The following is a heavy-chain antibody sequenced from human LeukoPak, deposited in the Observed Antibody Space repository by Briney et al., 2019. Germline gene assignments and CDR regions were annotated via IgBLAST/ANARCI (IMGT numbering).Heavy chain of an antibody. V-gene: IGHV1-46*01. J-gene: IGHJ6*03. D-gene: IGHD6-13*01. CDR2: INPSRGST. CDR3: ARDVSARGAGVVAPGLLPLMNYFGFYMDV. CDR1: GYILSMFW. Sequence: ASVKVSCKTSGYILSMFWMHWVRQAPGQGLEWMGLINPSRGSTTFAPKFQGRVSMTGDMTTNTVYMEMSGVTSEDTGIYFCARDVSARGAGVVAPGLLPLMNYFGFYMDVWGKGTSVTVSS.